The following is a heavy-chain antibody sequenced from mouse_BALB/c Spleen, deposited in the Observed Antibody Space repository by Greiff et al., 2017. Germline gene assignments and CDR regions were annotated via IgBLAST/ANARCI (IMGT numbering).Heavy chain of an antibody. J-gene: IGHJ3*01. CDR2: ISSGGST. Sequence: VKLVESGGGLVKPGGSLKLSCAASGFTFSSYAMSWVRQTPEKRLEWVASISSGGSTYYPDSVKGRFTISRDNARNILYLQMSSLRSEDTAMYYCARVGLRRGAWFAYWGQGTLVTVSA. CDR3: ARVGLRRGAWFAY. D-gene: IGHD2-4*01. CDR1: GFTFSSYA. V-gene: IGHV5-6-5*01.